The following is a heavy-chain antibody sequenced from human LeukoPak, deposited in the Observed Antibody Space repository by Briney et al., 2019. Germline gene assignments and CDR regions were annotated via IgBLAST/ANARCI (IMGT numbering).Heavy chain of an antibody. CDR3: ARLMGRDWYFDL. J-gene: IGHJ2*01. V-gene: IGHV4-39*01. D-gene: IGHD2-8*01. CDR1: GSSISSSSYY. CDR2: IYYSGST. Sequence: PSETLSLTCTVSGSSISSSSYYWGWIRQPPGKGLEWIGSIYYSGSTYYNPSLKSRVTISVDTSKNQFSLKLSSVTAADTAVYYCARLMGRDWYFDLWGRGTLVTVSS.